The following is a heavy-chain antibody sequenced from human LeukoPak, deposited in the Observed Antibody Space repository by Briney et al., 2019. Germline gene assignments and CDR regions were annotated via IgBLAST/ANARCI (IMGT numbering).Heavy chain of an antibody. V-gene: IGHV3-21*01. Sequence: PGGSLRLSCAASGFTFSSYSMNWVRQAPGKGLEWVSSTSSSSYIYYADSVKGRFTISRDNAKNSLYLQMNSLRAEDTAVYYCASYGGDATPFDYWGQGTLVTVSS. CDR1: GFTFSSYS. CDR3: ASYGGDATPFDY. CDR2: TSSSSYI. J-gene: IGHJ4*02. D-gene: IGHD3-10*01.